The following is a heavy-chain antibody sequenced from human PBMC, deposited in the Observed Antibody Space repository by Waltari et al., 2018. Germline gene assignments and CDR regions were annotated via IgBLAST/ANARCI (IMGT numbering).Heavy chain of an antibody. V-gene: IGHV3-21*02. CDR3: ARGDLGYCSTARCFDFDS. CDR1: GFTFGSYN. J-gene: IGHJ4*02. Sequence: EVQLVESGGGLVKPGGSLRLSCEASGFTFGSYNMHWGRQAPGKGLEWVSSISASSVYIYYADSVKGRFTISRDNAKNSLYLEMKSLGADDTAVYYCARGDLGYCSTARCFDFDSWGQGTLVTISS. D-gene: IGHD2-2*01. CDR2: ISASSVYI.